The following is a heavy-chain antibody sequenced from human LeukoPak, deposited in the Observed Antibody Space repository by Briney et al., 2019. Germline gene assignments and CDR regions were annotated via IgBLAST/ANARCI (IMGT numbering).Heavy chain of an antibody. D-gene: IGHD3-22*01. J-gene: IGHJ3*02. CDR3: ARCGYTYYYDSSAFDI. V-gene: IGHV1-8*03. Sequence: ASVKVSCKASGYTFTSYDINWVRQATGQGLEWMGWMNPNSGNTGYAQKFQGRVTITRNTSISAAYMELSSLRSEDTAVYYCARCGYTYYYDSSAFDIWGQGTMVTVSS. CDR2: MNPNSGNT. CDR1: GYTFTSYD.